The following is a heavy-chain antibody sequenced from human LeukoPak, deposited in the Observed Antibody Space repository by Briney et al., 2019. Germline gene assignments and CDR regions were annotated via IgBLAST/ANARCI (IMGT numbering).Heavy chain of an antibody. CDR2: IKTDGRIT. J-gene: IGHJ4*02. V-gene: IGHV3-74*01. CDR1: GFTFSSYW. Sequence: PGGSLRLSCAASGFTFSSYWMYWVRQAPGKGPVWVSSIKTDGRITNYADSVKGRFTISRDDSENTLYLQMSSLRAEDTAVYYCAMNWNCDYWGQGTLVTVSS. CDR3: AMNWNCDY. D-gene: IGHD1-1*01.